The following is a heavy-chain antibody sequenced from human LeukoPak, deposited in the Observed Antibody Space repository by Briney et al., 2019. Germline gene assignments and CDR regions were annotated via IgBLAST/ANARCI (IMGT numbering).Heavy chain of an antibody. CDR1: GGSFSGYY. V-gene: IGHV4-34*01. D-gene: IGHD3-10*01. CDR3: VRGGYGGYYRPGSYYMGHNWFDP. J-gene: IGHJ5*02. Sequence: ETLSLTCAVYGGSFSGYYWSWIRQPPGKGLEWIGEINHSESTNYNPSLKSRVTIPVDTSKNQFSLKLSSVTAGDTAVYYCVRGGYGGYYRPGSYYMGHNWFDPWGQGTLVTASS. CDR2: INHSEST.